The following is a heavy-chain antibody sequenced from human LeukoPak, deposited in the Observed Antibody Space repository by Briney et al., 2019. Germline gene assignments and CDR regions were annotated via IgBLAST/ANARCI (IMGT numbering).Heavy chain of an antibody. Sequence: PGGSLRLSCAASGFTFSSYEMNWVRQAPGKGLEWVSYISSSGSTIYYADSVKGRFTTSRDNAKNSLYLQMNSLRAEDTAVYYCARDHEFASDYWGQGTLVTVSS. CDR2: ISSSGSTI. J-gene: IGHJ4*02. V-gene: IGHV3-48*03. CDR1: GFTFSSYE. CDR3: ARDHEFASDY.